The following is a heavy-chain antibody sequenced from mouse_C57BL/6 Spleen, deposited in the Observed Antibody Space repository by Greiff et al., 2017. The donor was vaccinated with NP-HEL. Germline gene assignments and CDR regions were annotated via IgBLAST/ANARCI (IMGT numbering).Heavy chain of an antibody. CDR2: INPNYGTT. CDR1: GYSFTDYN. Sequence: EVKLMESGPELVKPGASVKISCKASGYSFTDYNMNWVKQSNGKSLEWIGVINPNYGTTSYNQKFKGKATLTVDQSSSTAYMQLNSLTSEDSAVYYCARYFDYDYDGRLFAYWGQGTLVTVSA. V-gene: IGHV1-39*01. J-gene: IGHJ3*01. CDR3: ARYFDYDYDGRLFAY. D-gene: IGHD2-4*01.